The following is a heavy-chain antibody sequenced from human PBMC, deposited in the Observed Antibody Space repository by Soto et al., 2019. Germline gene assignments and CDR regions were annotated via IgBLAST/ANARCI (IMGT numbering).Heavy chain of an antibody. J-gene: IGHJ6*02. CDR3: ARDGIAVADASHYGLDV. V-gene: IGHV1-18*01. CDR1: GYPFTRNG. CDR2: ISVYNGNT. Sequence: EGSVKGSCKAFGYPFTRNGISWVRQAPGQGLEWMGWISVYNGNTNYAQKFQGRVTMTTDTSTSTAYMELRSLRSDDTAVYYCARDGIAVADASHYGLDVWGQGTTVTVSS. D-gene: IGHD6-19*01.